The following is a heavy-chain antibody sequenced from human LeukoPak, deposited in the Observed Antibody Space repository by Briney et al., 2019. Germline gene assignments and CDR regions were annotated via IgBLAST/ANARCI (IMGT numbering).Heavy chain of an antibody. CDR2: INHSGST. J-gene: IGHJ4*02. D-gene: IGHD3-22*01. V-gene: IGHV4-34*01. Sequence: SETLSLTCAVYGGSFSGYYWSWVRQPPGKGLEWLGEINHSGSTNYNPSIKSRVTISVDTSKNQFSLKLSSVTAADAAVYYCAGEGHYYDSTGYYYGGEDYWGQGTLVTVSS. CDR3: AGEGHYYDSTGYYYGGEDY. CDR1: GGSFSGYY.